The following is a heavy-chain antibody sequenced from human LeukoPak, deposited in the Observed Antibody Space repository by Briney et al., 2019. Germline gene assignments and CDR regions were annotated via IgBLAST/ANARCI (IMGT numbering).Heavy chain of an antibody. CDR1: GFYFYYYA. CDR2: ISGSGLST. V-gene: IGHV3-23*01. J-gene: IGHJ4*02. CDR3: AKTTRIVGASLVDY. Sequence: GGSLRLSCAASGFYFYYYAMSWVRQPPGQGLEWVSTISGSGLSTFYADAVKGRFTISRDNSQNTLFLQMNSLRADDTAVYHCAKTTRIVGASLVDYWGQGIQVTVSS. D-gene: IGHD1-26*01.